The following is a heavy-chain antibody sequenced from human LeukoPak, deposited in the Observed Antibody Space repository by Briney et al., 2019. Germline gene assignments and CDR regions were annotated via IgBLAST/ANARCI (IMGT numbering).Heavy chain of an antibody. Sequence: ASETLSLTCTVSGGSISSSSYYWGWIRQPPGKGLEWIGSIYYSGSTYYNPSLKSRVTISVDTSKNQFSLNLSSVTAADTAVYYCARHVADYVWGGLDYYYYMDVWGKGTTVTISS. CDR1: GGSISSSSYY. D-gene: IGHD3-16*01. V-gene: IGHV4-39*01. J-gene: IGHJ6*03. CDR3: ARHVADYVWGGLDYYYYMDV. CDR2: IYYSGST.